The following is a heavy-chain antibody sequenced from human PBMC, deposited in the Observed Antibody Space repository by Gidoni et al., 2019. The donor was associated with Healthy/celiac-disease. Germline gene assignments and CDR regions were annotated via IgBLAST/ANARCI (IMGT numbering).Heavy chain of an antibody. J-gene: IGHJ6*02. CDR2: ISYDGSNK. V-gene: IGHV3-30*03. D-gene: IGHD1-1*01. Sequence: QVQLVESGGGLVQPGRSLSLSCSASGFTFSSYGMHWVRQAPGKGLEWVAVISYDGSNKYYADSVKGRFTISRDKSKNTLYLQMNSLRAEDTAVYYCACSGGSYYGMDVWGQGTTVTVSS. CDR3: ACSGGSYYGMDV. CDR1: GFTFSSYG.